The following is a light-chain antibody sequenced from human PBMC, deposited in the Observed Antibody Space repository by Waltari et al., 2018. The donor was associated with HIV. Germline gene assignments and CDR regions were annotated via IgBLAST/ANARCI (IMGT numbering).Light chain of an antibody. CDR3: QQRDVWPPT. Sequence: VLTQSPATLSLSAGEGATLSCKASQNVQNFAAWYQLKAGQVPRLLVHDASKRATGVPGRFSGSGSGTDFTLTISGLESEDVAIYYCQQRDVWPPTFGGGTKVEIK. CDR1: QNVQNF. V-gene: IGKV3-11*01. J-gene: IGKJ4*01. CDR2: DAS.